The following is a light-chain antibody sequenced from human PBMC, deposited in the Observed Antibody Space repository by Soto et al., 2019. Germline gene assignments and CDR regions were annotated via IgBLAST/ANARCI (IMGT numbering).Light chain of an antibody. CDR3: SSYTTSSTLV. CDR2: DVS. V-gene: IGLV2-14*01. Sequence: QSALTQPASVSGSPGQSITISCTGTSSDVGAYNYVSWYQQRPGKAPQLMIYDVSYRPSGISNLFSGSKSDNTASLTISGLQAEDEDDYYGSSYTTSSTLVFGTGTKLTVL. CDR1: SSDVGAYNY. J-gene: IGLJ1*01.